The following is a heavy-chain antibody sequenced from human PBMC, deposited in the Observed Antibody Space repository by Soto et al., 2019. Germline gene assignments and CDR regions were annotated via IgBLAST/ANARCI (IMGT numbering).Heavy chain of an antibody. D-gene: IGHD6-19*01. CDR2: TYDNGDT. Sequence: VLLQESGPGLLRPSETLSLTCTVSDDSFRGAEYYWSWIRQPLGKGPEWIGYTYDNGDTKYNPALRSRVTMSEDTSKNQFSRRLSSVTAADTAVYFCARGPAYIDGWRTFDLWGRGILVTVSS. CDR1: DDSFRGAEYY. V-gene: IGHV4-61*08. CDR3: ARGPAYIDGWRTFDL. J-gene: IGHJ4*02.